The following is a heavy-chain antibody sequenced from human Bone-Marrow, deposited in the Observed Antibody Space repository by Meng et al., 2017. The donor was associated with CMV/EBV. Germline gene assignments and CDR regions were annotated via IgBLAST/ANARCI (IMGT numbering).Heavy chain of an antibody. V-gene: IGHV4-34*01. Sequence: SDTLSLTCAVYGGSFSGYYWSWIRQPPGKGLEWIGEINHSGSTNYNPSLKSRVTISVDTSKNQFSLKPSSVTAADTAVYYCARGRVGWGSGWYVSLFDYWGQGTLVTVSS. CDR2: INHSGST. CDR1: GGSFSGYY. J-gene: IGHJ4*02. CDR3: ARGRVGWGSGWYVSLFDY. D-gene: IGHD6-19*01.